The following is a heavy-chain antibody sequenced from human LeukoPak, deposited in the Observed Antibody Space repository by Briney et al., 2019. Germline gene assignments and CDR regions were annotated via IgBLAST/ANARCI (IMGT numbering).Heavy chain of an antibody. CDR1: GGSISSSSYY. CDR3: VREYSRSVVAGSRPDL. CDR2: MYYRGTT. Sequence: PSETLALTCSVSGGSISSSSYYWGWIRQSPGKGLKWIGSMYYRGTTYENSSLKSRVTLSIDTSKNQFSLKLTSVTAADTAVYYCVREYSRSVVAGSRPDLWGQGLLVTVSS. V-gene: IGHV4-39*02. D-gene: IGHD2-21*01. J-gene: IGHJ4*02.